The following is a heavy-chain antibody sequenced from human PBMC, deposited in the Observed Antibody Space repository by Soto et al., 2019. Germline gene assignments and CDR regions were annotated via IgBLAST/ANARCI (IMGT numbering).Heavy chain of an antibody. D-gene: IGHD5-18*01. CDR1: GGTFSSYA. Sequence: SVKVSCKASGGTFSSYAISWVRQAPGQGLEWMGGIIPIFGTANYAQKFQGRVTITADESTSTAYMELSSLRSEDTAVYYCARDWTRRGYSYDWFDPWGQGTLVTVSS. J-gene: IGHJ5*02. CDR2: IIPIFGTA. V-gene: IGHV1-69*13. CDR3: ARDWTRRGYSYDWFDP.